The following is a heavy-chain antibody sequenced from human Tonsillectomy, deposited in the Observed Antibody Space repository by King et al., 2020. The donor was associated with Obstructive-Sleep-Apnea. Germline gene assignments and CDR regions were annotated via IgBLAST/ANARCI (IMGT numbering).Heavy chain of an antibody. Sequence: VQLVESGAEVKKPGASVKVSCKASGYTFTSYDINWVRQATGQGLEWMGWMNPNSGNTGFAQKFQGRVTMTRNASISTAYMDLSSLSSEDTAVYYCSRLYTSGWYGYYFDYWGQGTLVTVSS. J-gene: IGHJ4*02. CDR3: SRLYTSGWYGYYFDY. V-gene: IGHV1-8*01. CDR2: MNPNSGNT. CDR1: GYTFTSYD. D-gene: IGHD6-13*01.